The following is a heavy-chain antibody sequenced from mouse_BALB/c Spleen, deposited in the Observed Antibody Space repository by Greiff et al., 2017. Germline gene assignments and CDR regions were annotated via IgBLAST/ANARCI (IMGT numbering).Heavy chain of an antibody. CDR2: IRNKANGYTT. J-gene: IGHJ4*01. V-gene: IGHV7-3*02. CDR1: GFTFTDYY. D-gene: IGHD2-3*01. Sequence: EVQLVESGGGLVQPGGSLRLSCATSGFTFTDYYMSWVRQPPGKALEWLGFIRNKANGYTTEYSASVKGRFTISRDNSQSILYLQMNTLRAEDSATYYCARDMGWLLLYAMDYWGQGTSVTVSS. CDR3: ARDMGWLLLYAMDY.